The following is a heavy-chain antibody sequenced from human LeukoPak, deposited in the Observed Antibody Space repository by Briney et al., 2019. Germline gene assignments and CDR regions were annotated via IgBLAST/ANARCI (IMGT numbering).Heavy chain of an antibody. Sequence: SETLSFTCAVYGGSFSGYYWSWIRQPSGKGLEWSGEINHSGSTNYNPSLKSRVTISVDTSKNQFSLKLSSVTAADTAVYYCARAATEDYYDSSGWFDPWGQGTLVTVSS. CDR2: INHSGST. D-gene: IGHD3-22*01. J-gene: IGHJ5*02. CDR3: ARAATEDYYDSSGWFDP. CDR1: GGSFSGYY. V-gene: IGHV4-34*01.